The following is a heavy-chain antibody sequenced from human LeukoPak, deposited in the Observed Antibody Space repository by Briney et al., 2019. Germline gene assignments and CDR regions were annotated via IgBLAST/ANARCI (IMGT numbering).Heavy chain of an antibody. J-gene: IGHJ4*02. CDR2: IYYSGST. CDR1: GGSISPYY. V-gene: IGHV4-59*08. D-gene: IGHD1-26*01. Sequence: SETLSLTCTVSGGSISPYYWSWIRQPPGKGLEWIGYIYYSGSTNYNPSFNSRVTISVDTSKNQFSLKLSSMTAADTAVYYCARHGGGGESYPRVFDYWGRGNLVTVSS. CDR3: ARHGGGGESYPRVFDY.